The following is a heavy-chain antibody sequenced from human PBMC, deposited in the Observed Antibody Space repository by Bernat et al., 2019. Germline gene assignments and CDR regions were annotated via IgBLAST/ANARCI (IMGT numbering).Heavy chain of an antibody. CDR3: ARGRYGSGSYSIYYYGMDV. D-gene: IGHD3-10*01. V-gene: IGHV3-48*02. J-gene: IGHJ6*02. CDR2: ISSSSTI. Sequence: EVQLVESGGGLVQPGGSLRLSCAASGFTFSSWSMNWVRQAPGKGLEWVSYISSSSTIYHADSVKDRFTISRDNAKNSLYLQMNSLRDEDTALYYCARGRYGSGSYSIYYYGMDVWGQGTTVTVSS. CDR1: GFTFSSWS.